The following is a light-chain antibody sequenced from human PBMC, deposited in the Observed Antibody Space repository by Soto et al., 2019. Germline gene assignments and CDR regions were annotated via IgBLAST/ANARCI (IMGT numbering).Light chain of an antibody. CDR3: CSYAGSSYV. V-gene: IGLV2-23*01. CDR2: EGS. Sequence: QSVLTQPASVSGSPGQSITISCTGTSNDVGSYNLVSWYQQHPGKAPKLMIYEGSKRPSGVSNRFSGSKSGNMASLTISGRQAEDESDYYCCSYAGSSYVFGAGTKVTV. J-gene: IGLJ1*01. CDR1: SNDVGSYNL.